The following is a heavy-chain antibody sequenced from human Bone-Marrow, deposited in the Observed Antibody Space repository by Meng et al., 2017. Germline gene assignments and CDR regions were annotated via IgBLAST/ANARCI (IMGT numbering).Heavy chain of an antibody. Sequence: GESLKISCAASGFTFSSYGMHWVRQAPGKGLEWVAVIWYDGSNKYYADSVKGRFTISRDNSKNTLYLQMNSLRAEDTAVYYCARDLSAITMARGVIIYYGMDVWGQGTTVTVSS. V-gene: IGHV3-33*01. D-gene: IGHD3-10*01. CDR2: IWYDGSNK. CDR3: ARDLSAITMARGVIIYYGMDV. CDR1: GFTFSSYG. J-gene: IGHJ6*02.